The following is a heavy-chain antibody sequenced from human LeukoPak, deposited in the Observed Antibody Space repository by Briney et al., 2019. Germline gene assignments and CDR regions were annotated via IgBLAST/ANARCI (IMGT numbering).Heavy chain of an antibody. J-gene: IGHJ6*02. V-gene: IGHV4-31*03. CDR1: GGSISSGGYY. CDR3: ARVSLGYGYYYGMDV. D-gene: IGHD5-18*01. Sequence: PSETLSLTCTVSGGSISSGGYYWSWIRQHPGKGLEWIGYIYYSGSTYYNPSLKSRVTISVDTSKNQFSLKLSSVTAADTAMYYCARVSLGYGYYYGMDVWGQGTTVTVSS. CDR2: IYYSGST.